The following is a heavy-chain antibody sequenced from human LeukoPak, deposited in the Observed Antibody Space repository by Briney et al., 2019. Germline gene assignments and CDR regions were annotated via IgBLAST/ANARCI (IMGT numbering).Heavy chain of an antibody. CDR3: ARQRLRFLESLTFPRWFDP. D-gene: IGHD3-3*01. J-gene: IGHJ5*02. CDR1: GGSISSSSYY. CDR2: IYYSGST. Sequence: PSETLSLTCTVSGGSISSSSYYWGWIRQPPGKGLEWIGSIYYSGSTYYNPSLKSRVTISVDTSKNQFSLKLSSVTAADTAVYYCARQRLRFLESLTFPRWFDPWGQGTLVTVSS. V-gene: IGHV4-39*01.